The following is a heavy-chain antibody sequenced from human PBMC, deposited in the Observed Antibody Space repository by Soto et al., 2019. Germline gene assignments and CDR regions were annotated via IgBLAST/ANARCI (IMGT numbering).Heavy chain of an antibody. D-gene: IGHD5-12*01. Sequence: PGGSLRLSCVASGFIFTDYAMSWVRQGPGKGLEWVAGISFGGGNTNYADSVKGRFTTSRDNSKNTLYLQMNSLRAEDTAVYYCAKDLSGYEPDSDHYYYYGMDVWGQGTTVTVSS. V-gene: IGHV3-23*01. CDR3: AKDLSGYEPDSDHYYYYGMDV. CDR1: GFIFTDYA. J-gene: IGHJ6*02. CDR2: ISFGGGNT.